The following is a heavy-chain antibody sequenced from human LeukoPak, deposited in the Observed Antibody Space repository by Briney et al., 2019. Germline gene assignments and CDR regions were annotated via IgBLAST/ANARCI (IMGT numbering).Heavy chain of an antibody. J-gene: IGHJ4*02. CDR1: GFIFSRFE. CDR2: ISGSGSTM. D-gene: IGHD1-26*01. Sequence: GGSLRLSCAASGFIFSRFEMTWVRQAPGKGLEWVSYISGSGSTMYYADSLKGRITLSRDNAKNSLDLKMNSLRAEDTAIYYCARVLAGATYFDYWGQGTLVTVSS. CDR3: ARVLAGATYFDY. V-gene: IGHV3-48*03.